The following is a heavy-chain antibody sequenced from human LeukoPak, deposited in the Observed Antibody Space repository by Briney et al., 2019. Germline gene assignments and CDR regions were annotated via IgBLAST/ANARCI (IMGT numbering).Heavy chain of an antibody. J-gene: IGHJ6*02. CDR2: IIPILGIA. CDR1: GGTFSSYA. Sequence: SVKVSCKAPGGTFSSYAISWVRQAPGQGLEWMGRIIPILGIANYAQKFQGRVTITADKSTSTAYMELSSLRSEDTAVYYCARDRRYCSSTSCYSRDGMDVWGQGTTVTVSS. CDR3: ARDRRYCSSTSCYSRDGMDV. V-gene: IGHV1-69*04. D-gene: IGHD2-2*01.